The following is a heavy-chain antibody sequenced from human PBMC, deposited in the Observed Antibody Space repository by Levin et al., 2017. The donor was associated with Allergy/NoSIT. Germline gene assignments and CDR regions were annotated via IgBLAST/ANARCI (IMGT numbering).Heavy chain of an antibody. CDR3: ARGRRTYSSMGDY. J-gene: IGHJ4*02. D-gene: IGHD6-13*01. CDR2: INPNSGGT. V-gene: IGHV1-2*06. CDR1: GYTFTGYY. Sequence: GESLKISCKASGYTFTGYYMHWVRQAPGQGLEWMGRINPNSGGTNYAQKFQGRVTMTRDTSISTAYMELSRLRADDTAVYYCARGRRTYSSMGDYWGQGTLVTVSS.